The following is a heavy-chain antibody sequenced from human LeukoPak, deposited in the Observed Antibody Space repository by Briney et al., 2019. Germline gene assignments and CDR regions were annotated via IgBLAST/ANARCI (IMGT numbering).Heavy chain of an antibody. CDR1: GYTFSAYG. CDR2: ISAYNGNT. Sequence: ASVKVSCKASGYTFSAYGVSWVRQAPGQGLEWMGWISAYNGNTNYAQKLQDRVTMTTDTSTSTAYMELRSLKIDDTAAYYCARDRCHWGSCVWGAFDIWGQGTMVTVSS. J-gene: IGHJ3*02. CDR3: ARDRCHWGSCVWGAFDI. D-gene: IGHD7-27*01. V-gene: IGHV1-18*01.